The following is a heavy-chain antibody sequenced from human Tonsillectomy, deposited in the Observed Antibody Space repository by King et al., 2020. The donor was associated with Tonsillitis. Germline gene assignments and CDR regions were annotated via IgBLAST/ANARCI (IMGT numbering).Heavy chain of an antibody. Sequence: VQLVESGGGLVQPGRSLRLSCAASGITFSSYGMHWVRQAPGKGLEWVAVIWYDGRNKYYADSVKGRFTISRDNSKNTLYLQINSLRAEDSAVYYGARNGGPYSGGWYSARFDSWGQGTLVTVSS. CDR2: IWYDGRNK. D-gene: IGHD6-19*01. CDR1: GITFSSYG. V-gene: IGHV3-33*01. CDR3: ARNGGPYSGGWYSARFDS. J-gene: IGHJ4*02.